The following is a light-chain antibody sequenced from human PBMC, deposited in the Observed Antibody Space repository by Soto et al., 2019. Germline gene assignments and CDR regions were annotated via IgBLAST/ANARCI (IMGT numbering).Light chain of an antibody. V-gene: IGLV2-14*03. CDR1: SSDIGSYNH. CDR3: TSYTDRQSYL. Sequence: QPARTQPASVSGSAGQSITISCSRTSSDIGSYNHVAWYQQFPGKSPKLMIYEVSDRPSGVSDRFSGYKSGITASLTISGLQTEDEADYYCTSYTDRQSYLFGTGTKVTVL. J-gene: IGLJ1*01. CDR2: EVS.